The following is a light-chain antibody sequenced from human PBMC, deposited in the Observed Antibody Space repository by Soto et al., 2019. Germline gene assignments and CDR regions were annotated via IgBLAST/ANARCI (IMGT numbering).Light chain of an antibody. V-gene: IGKV1-39*01. J-gene: IGKJ2*01. CDR3: QQSYSTPLNT. CDR1: QSISIY. CDR2: AAS. Sequence: DIQMTQSPSSLSASVGDRVTITCRASQSISIYLNWYQQKPGKAPKLLIYAASSLQSGVPSRFSGSGSGTDFTLTISSLQPEDFATYYCQQSYSTPLNTFGQGTKLEIK.